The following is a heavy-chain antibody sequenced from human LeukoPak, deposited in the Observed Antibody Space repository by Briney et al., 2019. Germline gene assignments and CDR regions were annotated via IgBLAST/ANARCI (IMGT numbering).Heavy chain of an antibody. CDR3: AKDRQLAD. CDR1: GFTFSSYG. D-gene: IGHD6-6*01. CDR2: ISYDGSNK. J-gene: IGHJ4*02. Sequence: PGRSLRLSCAASGFTFSSYGMHWVRQAPGKGLEWVAVISYDGSNKYYADSVKGRFTISRDNSKNTLYLQMNSLRAEDTAVYYCAKDRQLADWGQGTLVTVSS. V-gene: IGHV3-30*18.